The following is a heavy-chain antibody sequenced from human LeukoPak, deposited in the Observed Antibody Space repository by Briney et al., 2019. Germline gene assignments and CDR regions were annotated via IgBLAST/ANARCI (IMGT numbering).Heavy chain of an antibody. Sequence: GGSLRLSCAASGFTFSSNSMSWVRQAPGKGLEWVAFMFSGDNSYYIDSVKGRFTISRDHSKNTLYLEMNSLRVEDTAVYFCAKFANASSWSYFDNWGQGTLVTVSS. J-gene: IGHJ4*02. CDR3: AKFANASSWSYFDN. CDR1: GFTFSSNS. CDR2: MFSGDNS. V-gene: IGHV3-53*01. D-gene: IGHD6-13*01.